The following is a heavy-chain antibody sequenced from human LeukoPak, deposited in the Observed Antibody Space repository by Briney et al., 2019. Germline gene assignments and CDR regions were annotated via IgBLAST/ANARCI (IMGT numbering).Heavy chain of an antibody. Sequence: ASVKASCKASGYTFRNYFIHWVRQAPGQGLEWMGIINPDGSSTNYAQRFRGRVSMTRDTSMSTVYMELSSLTSEDTAVYYCARGVAPMQMAVMGGLDNWGQGTLVTVSS. CDR1: GYTFRNYF. V-gene: IGHV1-46*01. CDR2: INPDGSST. D-gene: IGHD2-2*01. CDR3: ARGVAPMQMAVMGGLDN. J-gene: IGHJ4*02.